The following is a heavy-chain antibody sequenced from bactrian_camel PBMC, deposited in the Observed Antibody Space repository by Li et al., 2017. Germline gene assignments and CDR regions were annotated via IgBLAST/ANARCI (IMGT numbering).Heavy chain of an antibody. V-gene: IGHV3S53*01. CDR1: GYIYNIGC. J-gene: IGHJ4*01. Sequence: QVQLVESGGGSVQAGGSLRLTCKASGYIYNIGCMAWYRQPPGQGSELVATFDLDGTPTYADSVKGRFTISQDNAKSIVTLQMDSLIIDDTAVYFCAAAYRITVRDRCTYRGQGTQVTVS. CDR2: FDLDGTP. D-gene: IGHD1*01. CDR3: AAAYRITVRDRCTY.